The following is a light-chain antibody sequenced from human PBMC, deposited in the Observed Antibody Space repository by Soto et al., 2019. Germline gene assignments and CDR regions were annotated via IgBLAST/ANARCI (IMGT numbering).Light chain of an antibody. Sequence: EIVLTQSPGTLSLSPGERATLSCRASQSVTSTYLAWYQQKPGQAPXLLIYGASSRAIGIPDRFSGSVSGSEFIPPINRLEPEDFAVYDCQQYGSSHTFGQGTRLEIK. CDR1: QSVTSTY. V-gene: IGKV3-20*01. CDR3: QQYGSSHT. J-gene: IGKJ5*01. CDR2: GAS.